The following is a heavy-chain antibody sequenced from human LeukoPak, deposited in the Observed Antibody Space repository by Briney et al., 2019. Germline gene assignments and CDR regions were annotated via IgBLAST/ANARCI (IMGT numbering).Heavy chain of an antibody. CDR1: GGSISSGGYY. D-gene: IGHD3-9*01. CDR3: ARDSTYYDILTGYYPIGGIDY. CDR2: IYHSGST. Sequence: PSQTLSLTCTVSGGSISSGGYYWSWIRQPPGKGLEWIGYIYHSGSTYYNPSLKSRVTISVDRSKNQFSLKLSSVTAADTAVYYCARDSTYYDILTGYYPIGGIDYWGQGTLVTVSS. V-gene: IGHV4-30-2*01. J-gene: IGHJ4*02.